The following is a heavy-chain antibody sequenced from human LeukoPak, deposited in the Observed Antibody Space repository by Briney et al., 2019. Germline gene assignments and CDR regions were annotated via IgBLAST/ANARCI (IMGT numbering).Heavy chain of an antibody. J-gene: IGHJ5*02. CDR3: XRVRVGATNWFDP. CDR2: IYYSGST. V-gene: IGHV4-31*03. Sequence: PSETLSLTCTVSGGSISSGGYYWSWIRQHPGKGLEWIGYIYYSGSTYYNPSLKSRVTISVDTSKNQFSLKLSSVTAADTAVYYXXRVRVGATNWFDPWGQGTLVTVSS. CDR1: GGSISSGGYY. D-gene: IGHD1-26*01.